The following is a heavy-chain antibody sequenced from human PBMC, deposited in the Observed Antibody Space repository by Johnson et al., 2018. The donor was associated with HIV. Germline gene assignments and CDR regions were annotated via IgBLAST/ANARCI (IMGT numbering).Heavy chain of an antibody. CDR3: ARVLGGGITGTTGDAFDI. CDR1: GFTFDDYA. J-gene: IGHJ3*02. Sequence: VQLVESGGGLVQPGRSLRLSCAASGFTFDDYAMHWVRQAPGKGLEWVSGISWNSGSIGYVDSEKGRFTISRDNAKNSLFLEMNSLRAEDTAVYYCARVLGGGITGTTGDAFDIWGQGTMVTVSS. CDR2: ISWNSGSI. D-gene: IGHD1-7*01. V-gene: IGHV3-9*01.